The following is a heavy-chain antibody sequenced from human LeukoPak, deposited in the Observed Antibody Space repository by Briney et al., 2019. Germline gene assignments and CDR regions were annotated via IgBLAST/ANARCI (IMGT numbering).Heavy chain of an antibody. Sequence: SQTLSLTCTVSGGSISSGSYYWSWIRQPAGKGLVWIGRIYTSGSTNYNPSLKSRVTISVDTSKNQFSLKLSSVTAADTAVYYCAIQATPAEVYGMDVWGQGTTVTVSS. CDR1: GGSISSGSYY. V-gene: IGHV4-61*02. CDR3: AIQATPAEVYGMDV. J-gene: IGHJ6*02. CDR2: IYTSGST.